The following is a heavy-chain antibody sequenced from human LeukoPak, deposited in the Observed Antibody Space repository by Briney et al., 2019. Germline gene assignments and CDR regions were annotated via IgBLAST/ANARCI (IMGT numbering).Heavy chain of an antibody. D-gene: IGHD6-13*01. CDR1: GFTFSSYS. Sequence: GGSLRLPCAASGFTFSSYSMNWVRQAPGKGLEWVSSISSSSSYIYYADSVKGRFTISRDNAKNSLYLQMNSLRAEDTAVYYCARGRSSRTYSSSWHSAYWGQGTLVTVSS. CDR3: ARGRSSRTYSSSWHSAY. J-gene: IGHJ4*02. V-gene: IGHV3-21*01. CDR2: ISSSSSYI.